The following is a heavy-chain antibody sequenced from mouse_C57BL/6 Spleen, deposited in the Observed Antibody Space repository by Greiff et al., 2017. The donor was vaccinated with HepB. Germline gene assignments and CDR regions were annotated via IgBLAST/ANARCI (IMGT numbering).Heavy chain of an antibody. CDR3: AVLRYGYFDV. J-gene: IGHJ1*03. D-gene: IGHD1-1*01. V-gene: IGHV1-80*01. CDR2: IYPGDGDT. CDR1: GYAFSSYW. Sequence: QVQLKESGAELVKPGASVKISCKASGYAFSSYWMNWVKQRPGKGLEWIGQIYPGDGDTNYNGKFKGKATLTADKSSSTAYMQLSSLTSEDSAVYFCAVLRYGYFDVWGTGTTVTVSS.